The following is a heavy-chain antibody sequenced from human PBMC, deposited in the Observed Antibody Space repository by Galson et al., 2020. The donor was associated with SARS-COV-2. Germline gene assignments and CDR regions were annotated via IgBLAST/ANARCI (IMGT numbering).Heavy chain of an antibody. CDR1: SGYY. V-gene: IGHV4-34*01. Sequence: SGYYWSWIRQPPGKGLEWIGDINHSGSTNYNPSLKSRVTISVDTSKNQFSLKLSSVTAEDTAVYYCARGPTVTTFYYYYYGMDVWCQGTTVTVSS. CDR2: INHSGST. J-gene: IGHJ6*02. D-gene: IGHD4-17*01. CDR3: ARGPTVTTFYYYYYGMDV.